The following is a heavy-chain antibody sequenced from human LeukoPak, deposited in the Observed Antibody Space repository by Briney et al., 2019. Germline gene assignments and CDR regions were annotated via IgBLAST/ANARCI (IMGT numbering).Heavy chain of an antibody. Sequence: GASVKVSCKASGYTFPSHGISWVRQAPGQGLEWMGWINTNTGNPTYAQGFTGRFVFSLDTSVSTAYLQISSLKAEDTAVYYCARDWTGTTMFWFDPWGQGTLVTVSS. CDR1: GYTFPSHG. D-gene: IGHD1-7*01. CDR2: INTNTGNP. CDR3: ARDWTGTTMFWFDP. J-gene: IGHJ5*02. V-gene: IGHV7-4-1*02.